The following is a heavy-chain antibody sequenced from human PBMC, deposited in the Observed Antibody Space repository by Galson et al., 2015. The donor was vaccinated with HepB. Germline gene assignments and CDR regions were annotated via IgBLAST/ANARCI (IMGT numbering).Heavy chain of an antibody. V-gene: IGHV5-51*01. CDR2: IYPGDSDT. D-gene: IGHD3-22*01. Sequence: QSGAEVKKPGESLKISCKGSGYSFTSYWIGWVRQMPGKGLEWMGIIYPGDSDTRYSPSFQGQVTISADKSISTAYLQWSSLKASDTAMYYCAGGGNGYYYDSSGYYGGPFDIWGQGTMVTVSS. CDR3: AGGGNGYYYDSSGYYGGPFDI. J-gene: IGHJ3*02. CDR1: GYSFTSYW.